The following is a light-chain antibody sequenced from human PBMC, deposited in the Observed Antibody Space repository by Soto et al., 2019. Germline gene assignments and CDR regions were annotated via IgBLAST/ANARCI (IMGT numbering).Light chain of an antibody. J-gene: IGKJ5*01. CDR3: QQYGSSPRT. CDR2: GAS. V-gene: IGKV3-20*01. Sequence: EIVLTQFPGTLSLSPGEIATLSCRASQTVSDNSLAWYQQKVGRAPRALIYGASNRATGIPDRFSGDGSGTDFTLTITRLEPEDFAVYYCQQYGSSPRTFGQGTRLEIK. CDR1: QTVSDNS.